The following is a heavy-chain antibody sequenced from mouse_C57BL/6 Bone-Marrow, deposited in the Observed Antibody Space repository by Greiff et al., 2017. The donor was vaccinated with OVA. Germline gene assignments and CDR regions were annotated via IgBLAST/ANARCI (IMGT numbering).Heavy chain of an antibody. Sequence: QVQLQQPGAELVMPGASVKLSCKASGYTFTSYWMHWVKQRPGHGLEWIGEIDPSDSYTNYNQKFKGKSTLTVDKSSSTAYMQLSSLTSEDSAVYYCARLELGEAYWGQGTLVTVSA. CDR2: IDPSDSYT. CDR1: GYTFTSYW. J-gene: IGHJ3*01. CDR3: ARLELGEAY. V-gene: IGHV1-69*01. D-gene: IGHD4-1*01.